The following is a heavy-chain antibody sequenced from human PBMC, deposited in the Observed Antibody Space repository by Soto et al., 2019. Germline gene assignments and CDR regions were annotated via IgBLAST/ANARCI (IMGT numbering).Heavy chain of an antibody. D-gene: IGHD3-3*01. CDR3: ARWHQIVFGWFDP. CDR2: INPSGGST. Sequence: ASVKVSCKASGYTFTSYYMHWVRQAPGQGLEWMGIINPSGGSTNYAQKLQGRVTMTTDTSTSTAYMELRSLRSDDTAVYYCARWHQIVFGWFDPWGQGTLVTVSS. CDR1: GYTFTSYY. J-gene: IGHJ5*02. V-gene: IGHV1-46*01.